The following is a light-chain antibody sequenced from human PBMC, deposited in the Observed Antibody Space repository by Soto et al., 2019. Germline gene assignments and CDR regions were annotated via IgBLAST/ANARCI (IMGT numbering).Light chain of an antibody. V-gene: IGLV1-44*01. CDR1: RSNVGRNS. CDR2: SHD. CDR3: AAWDDSLNAWV. J-gene: IGLJ3*02. Sequence: QSVLTQPPSASQSPGQRVTISGSGSRSNVGRNSVCWYQHVPGTAPKLLIYSHDQRPSGVPDRISASRSGTAASLAISGLRSEDEAFYYCAAWDDSLNAWVFGGGTKVTVL.